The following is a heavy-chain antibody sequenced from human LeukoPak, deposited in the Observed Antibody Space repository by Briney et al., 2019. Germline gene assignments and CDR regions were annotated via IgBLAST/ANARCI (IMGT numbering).Heavy chain of an antibody. Sequence: ASVTVSCKVSGYTLTELSMHWVRQAPGKGLEWMGGFDAEDGETIYAQKFQGRVTMTEDTSTDTAYMELSSLRSEDTAVYYCAKVMGSGQWLVEREDFDIWGQGTMVTVSS. D-gene: IGHD6-19*01. V-gene: IGHV1-24*01. CDR1: GYTLTELS. CDR2: FDAEDGET. CDR3: AKVMGSGQWLVEREDFDI. J-gene: IGHJ3*02.